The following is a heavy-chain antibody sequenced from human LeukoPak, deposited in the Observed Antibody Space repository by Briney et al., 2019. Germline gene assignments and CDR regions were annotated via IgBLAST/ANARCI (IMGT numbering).Heavy chain of an antibody. CDR3: ARLGAHYYYYYMDV. CDR2: VNHSGST. Sequence: SETLSLTCAVYGESLSGYYWTWIHQPPGKGLQWIGEVNHSGSTNYNPSLKSRVTISVDTSKNQFALKLTSVTAADTAVYFCARLGAHYYYYYMDVWGKGTTVTISS. V-gene: IGHV4-34*01. D-gene: IGHD3-16*01. J-gene: IGHJ6*03. CDR1: GESLSGYY.